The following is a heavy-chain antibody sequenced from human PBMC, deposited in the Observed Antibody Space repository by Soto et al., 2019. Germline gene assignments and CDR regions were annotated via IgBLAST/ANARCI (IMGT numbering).Heavy chain of an antibody. CDR3: AIRYCSGGSCYSGALDI. D-gene: IGHD2-15*01. J-gene: IGHJ3*02. CDR2: IYPGDSDT. CDR1: GYSFTSYW. Sequence: ESLKISCKGSGYSFTSYWIGWVRQMPGKGLEWMGIIYPGDSDTRYSPSFQGQVTISADKSISTAYLQWSSLKASDTAMYYCAIRYCSGGSCYSGALDIWGQGTMVTVS. V-gene: IGHV5-51*01.